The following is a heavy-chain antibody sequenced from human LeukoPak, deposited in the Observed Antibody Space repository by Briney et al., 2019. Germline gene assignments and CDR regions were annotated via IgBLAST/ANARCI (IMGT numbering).Heavy chain of an antibody. V-gene: IGHV1-69*13. J-gene: IGHJ6*02. Sequence: GASVKVSCKASGGTFSSYAISWVRQAPGQGLEWMGGIIPIFGTANYAQKFQGRVTITADESTSTAYMELSSLRPEDTALYYCAKDLSSAITSALVLDVWGQGTTVIVSS. CDR1: GGTFSSYA. D-gene: IGHD3-22*01. CDR3: AKDLSSAITSALVLDV. CDR2: IIPIFGTA.